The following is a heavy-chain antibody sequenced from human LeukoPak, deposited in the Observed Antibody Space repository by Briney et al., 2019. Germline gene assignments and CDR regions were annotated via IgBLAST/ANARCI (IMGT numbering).Heavy chain of an antibody. CDR2: IYSGGST. CDR1: GFTFSSYS. J-gene: IGHJ4*02. D-gene: IGHD3-22*01. CDR3: ARALEVSGFMDY. V-gene: IGHV3-66*01. Sequence: GGSLRLSCAASGFTFSSYSMNWVRQAPGKGLEWVSVIYSGGSTYYADSVKGRFTISRDNSKNTLYLQMNSLRAEDTAVYYCARALEVSGFMDYWGQGTLVTVSS.